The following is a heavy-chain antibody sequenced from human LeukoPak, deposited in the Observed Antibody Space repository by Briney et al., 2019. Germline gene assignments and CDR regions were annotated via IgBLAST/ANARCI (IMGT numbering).Heavy chain of an antibody. CDR3: ARGRMRRITIFGVVPKNWFDP. CDR1: GYTFTSYD. CDR2: MNPNSGNT. J-gene: IGHJ5*02. D-gene: IGHD3-3*01. Sequence: ASVKVSCKASGYTFTSYDINWVRQATRQGLEWMGWMNPNSGNTGYAQKFQGRVTMTRNTSISTAYMELNSLRSEDTAVYYCARGRMRRITIFGVVPKNWFDPWGQGTLVTVSS. V-gene: IGHV1-8*01.